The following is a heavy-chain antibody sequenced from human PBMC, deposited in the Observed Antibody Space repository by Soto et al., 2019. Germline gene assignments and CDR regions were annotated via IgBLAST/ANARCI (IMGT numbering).Heavy chain of an antibody. CDR2: IWHNGKNK. CDR3: ARDPGQDEAMDY. CDR1: GFAFSNFG. V-gene: IGHV3-33*01. Sequence: QVQVVESGGGVVQPGRSLRLSCAASGFAFSNFGMHWVRQVPGNGLEWVAVIWHNGKNKDYADYAKGRFTISRDNSKNILYLEMNSLRVEDTAVYYCARDPGQDEAMDYWGQGTLVTVSS. J-gene: IGHJ4*02.